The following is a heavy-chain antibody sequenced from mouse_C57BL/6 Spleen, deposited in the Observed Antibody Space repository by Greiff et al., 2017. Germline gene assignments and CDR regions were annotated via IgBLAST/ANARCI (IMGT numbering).Heavy chain of an antibody. D-gene: IGHD4-1*01. CDR2: IYPRSGNT. V-gene: IGHV1-81*01. CDR3: AREGDLTGYWYFDV. J-gene: IGHJ1*03. Sequence: QVQLQQSGAELARPGASVKLSCKASGYTFTSYGISWVKQRTGQGLEWIGEIYPRSGNTYYNEKFNGKATLTADKSSSTAYMELRSLTSEDSAVYFCAREGDLTGYWYFDVWGTGTTVTVSS. CDR1: GYTFTSYG.